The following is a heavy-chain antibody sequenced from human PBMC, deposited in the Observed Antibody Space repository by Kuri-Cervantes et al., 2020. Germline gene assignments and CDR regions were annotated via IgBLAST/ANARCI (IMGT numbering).Heavy chain of an antibody. J-gene: IGHJ6*03. CDR2: IYYSGST. Sequence: SETLSLTCTVSGGSISSSSYYWGWIRQPPGKGLEWIGSIYYSGSTNYNPSLKSRVTISVDTSKNQFSLKLSSVTAADTAVYYCATRSGYYSLYYYYMDVWGKGTTVTVSS. CDR1: GGSISSSSYY. D-gene: IGHD3-3*01. V-gene: IGHV4-39*07. CDR3: ATRSGYYSLYYYYMDV.